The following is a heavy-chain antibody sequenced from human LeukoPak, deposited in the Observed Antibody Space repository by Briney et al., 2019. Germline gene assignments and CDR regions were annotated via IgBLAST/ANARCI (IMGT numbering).Heavy chain of an antibody. V-gene: IGHV4-59*02. D-gene: IGHD3-10*01. CDR2: IFYSGDT. CDR1: RGSVSSYY. Sequence: PSETLSLTCTVSRGSVSSYYWSWIRQPPGKGLEWIGYIFYSGDTNYNPSLKSRVTISVDTSQNQFSLRLSSVTAADTAVYYCARAGGSGSPGYFDYWGRGTLVTVSS. CDR3: ARAGGSGSPGYFDY. J-gene: IGHJ4*02.